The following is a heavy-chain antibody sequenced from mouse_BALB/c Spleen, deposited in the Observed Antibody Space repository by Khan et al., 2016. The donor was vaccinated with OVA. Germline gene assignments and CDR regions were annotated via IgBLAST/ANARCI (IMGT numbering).Heavy chain of an antibody. Sequence: QVQLKQSGAEQAKPGAPVKMSCKTSGYTFSSYWMHWVKQRPGQGLEWIGYINPTSGYTEYNEKFKDKATLSADKSSSTAYMQLTSLTSEDSAVYYCARDRIDYWGQGTTLTVSS. V-gene: IGHV1-7*01. CDR3: ARDRIDY. J-gene: IGHJ2*01. CDR2: INPTSGYT. CDR1: GYTFSSYW.